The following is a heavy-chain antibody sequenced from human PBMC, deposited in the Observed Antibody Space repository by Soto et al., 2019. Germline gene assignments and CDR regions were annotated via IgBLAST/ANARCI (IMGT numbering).Heavy chain of an antibody. V-gene: IGHV6-1*01. J-gene: IGHJ3*02. D-gene: IGHD3-22*01. Sequence: QVQLQQSGPGLVKPSQTLSLTCAISGDSVSSNSAAWNWIRQSPSRGLEWLGRTYYRSKWYNDYAVSVKSRITINPDTSKNQFSLQLNSVTPEDTAVYYCARAIYYDSSGYYWGAAAFDIWGQGTMVTVSS. CDR1: GDSVSSNSAA. CDR2: TYYRSKWYN. CDR3: ARAIYYDSSGYYWGAAAFDI.